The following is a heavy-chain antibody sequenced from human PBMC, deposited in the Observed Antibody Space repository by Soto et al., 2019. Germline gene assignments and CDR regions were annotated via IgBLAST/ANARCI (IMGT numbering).Heavy chain of an antibody. CDR1: GGSTSGYY. V-gene: IGHV4-59*01. D-gene: IGHD3-16*01. J-gene: IGHJ5*02. CDR2: IHSSGTT. Sequence: QVQLQESGPGLVKPSETVSVTCNVSGGSTSGYYWTWIRQSPGKGLEWIGYIHSSGTTTYNPSLRSSVDISIDPSNNQFSMSVTSVTAADTAIYYCAKHTKGAEKGWFAPWGQGPQVTVSS. CDR3: AKHTKGAEKGWFAP.